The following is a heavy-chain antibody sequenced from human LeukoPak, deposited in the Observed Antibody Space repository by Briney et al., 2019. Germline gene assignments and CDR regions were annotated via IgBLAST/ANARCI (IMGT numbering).Heavy chain of an antibody. Sequence: GESLKISCKGSGYIFTTYWIGWVRQMPGKGLEWMGIIYPGDSDPRYSPSFQGQVTISADESISTVYLQWSSLKASDTAMYYCARQSRDGSKTRGYYFDYWGQGTLVTVSS. V-gene: IGHV5-51*01. D-gene: IGHD3-10*01. CDR1: GYIFTTYW. CDR3: ARQSRDGSKTRGYYFDY. CDR2: IYPGDSDP. J-gene: IGHJ4*02.